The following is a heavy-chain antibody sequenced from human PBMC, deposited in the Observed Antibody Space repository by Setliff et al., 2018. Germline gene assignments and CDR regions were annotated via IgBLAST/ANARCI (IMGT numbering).Heavy chain of an antibody. D-gene: IGHD3-10*01. J-gene: IGHJ4*02. V-gene: IGHV4-39*07. CDR1: GGSITSSSYY. Sequence: PSETLSLTCTVSGGSITSSSYYWGWVCQPPGKGLEWIGTIFWSGTTYYNPSLNSRGTISVDTSRDQFSLRLSSVTAEDTAVYSCAKDQGDFYWGQGTLVTVSS. CDR2: IFWSGTT. CDR3: AKDQGDFY.